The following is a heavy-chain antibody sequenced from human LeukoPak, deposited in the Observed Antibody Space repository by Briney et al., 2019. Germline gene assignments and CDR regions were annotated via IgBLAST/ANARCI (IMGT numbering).Heavy chain of an antibody. D-gene: IGHD3-22*01. V-gene: IGHV1-2*02. CDR2: INPNSGGT. J-gene: IGHJ4*02. CDR3: ARPANYYDSSGYYAAWDN. Sequence: GASVKVSCKASGYTFTGYYMHWVRQAPGQGLEWMGWINPNSGGTNYAQKFQGRVTMTRDTSISTAYMELSRLRSDDTAVYYCARPANYYDSSGYYAAWDNWGQGTLVTVSS. CDR1: GYTFTGYY.